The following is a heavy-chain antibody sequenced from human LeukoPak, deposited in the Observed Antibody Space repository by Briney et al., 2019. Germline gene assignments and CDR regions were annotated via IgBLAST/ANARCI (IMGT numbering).Heavy chain of an antibody. D-gene: IGHD2-8*02. CDR3: AKPPLLAYYFDY. CDR1: GFTFSSYA. V-gene: IGHV3-23*01. Sequence: GGSLRLSCAASGFTFSSYAMSWVRQAPGKGLEWVSAISGSGGSTYYADSVKGRFTISRDNSKNTLYLQMNSLRAEETSVDYCAKPPLLAYYFDYWGQGTMVTVSS. CDR2: ISGSGGST. J-gene: IGHJ4*02.